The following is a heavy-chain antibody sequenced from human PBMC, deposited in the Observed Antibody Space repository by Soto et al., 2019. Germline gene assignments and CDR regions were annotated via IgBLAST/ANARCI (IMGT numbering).Heavy chain of an antibody. J-gene: IGHJ5*02. CDR3: ARQASYWHGGGGWLDP. D-gene: IGHD2-8*02. CDR2: IGTQHDT. Sequence: EVQLVESGGGLVQPGGSLRLSCAASGFTFSAYDMHWVRQPTGKSLEWVSAIGTQHDTYYPDSVKGRFTISRENAKSSLYLQMNSLRTGDTAVYYCARQASYWHGGGGWLDPWGQGTLVTVSS. CDR1: GFTFSAYD. V-gene: IGHV3-13*01.